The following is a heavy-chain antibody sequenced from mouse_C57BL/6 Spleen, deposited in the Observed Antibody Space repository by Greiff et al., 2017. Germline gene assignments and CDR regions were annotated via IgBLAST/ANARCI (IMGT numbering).Heavy chain of an antibody. CDR1: GFTFNTYA. CDR2: IRSKSSNYAT. Sequence: EVQVVESGGGLVQPKGSLKLSCAASGFTFNTYAMHWVRQAPGKGLEWVARIRSKSSNYATYYADSVKDRFTISRDDSQSMLYLQMNNLKTEDTAMYYCVREDYYGSSPYFDYWGQGTTLTVSS. V-gene: IGHV10-3*01. D-gene: IGHD1-1*01. J-gene: IGHJ2*01. CDR3: VREDYYGSSPYFDY.